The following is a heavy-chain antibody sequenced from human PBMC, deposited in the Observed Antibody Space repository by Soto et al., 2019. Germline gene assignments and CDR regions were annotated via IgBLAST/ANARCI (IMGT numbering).Heavy chain of an antibody. Sequence: QVTLKESGPVLVKPTETLTXTCTXXGFSLSNARMGVSWIRQPPGKALEWLAHIFSNDEKSYSTSLKSRLTISKDTSKSQVVLTMTNMDPVDTATYYCALNREDTMVRGVIYNWFDPWGQGTLVTVSS. CDR2: IFSNDEK. CDR1: GFSLSNARMG. D-gene: IGHD3-10*01. J-gene: IGHJ5*02. V-gene: IGHV2-26*01. CDR3: ALNREDTMVRGVIYNWFDP.